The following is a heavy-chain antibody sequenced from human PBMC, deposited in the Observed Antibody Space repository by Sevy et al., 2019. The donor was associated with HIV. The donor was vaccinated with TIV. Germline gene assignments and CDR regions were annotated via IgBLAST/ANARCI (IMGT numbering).Heavy chain of an antibody. CDR2: INSDGSST. D-gene: IGHD6-19*01. CDR1: GFTFSSYW. Sequence: GGSLRLSCAASGFTFSSYWMHWVRQAPGKGLVWVPRINSDGSSTSYADSVKGRFTISRDNAKNTLYLQMNSLRAEDTAVYYCARAVYSSGSPFDYWGQGTLVTVSS. V-gene: IGHV3-74*01. J-gene: IGHJ4*02. CDR3: ARAVYSSGSPFDY.